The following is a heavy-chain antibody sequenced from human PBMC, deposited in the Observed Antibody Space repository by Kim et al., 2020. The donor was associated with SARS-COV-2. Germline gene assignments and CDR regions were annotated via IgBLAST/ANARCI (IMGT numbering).Heavy chain of an antibody. J-gene: IGHJ5*02. CDR1: GGSFSGYY. CDR2: INHSGST. D-gene: IGHD3-3*01. V-gene: IGHV4-34*01. Sequence: SETLSLTCAVYGGSFSGYYWSWIRQPPGKGLEWIGEINHSGSTNYNPSLKSRVTISVDTSKNQFSLKLSSVTAADTAVYYCARTSPVFTITIFGVAGRTPWFDPWGQGTLVTVSS. CDR3: ARTSPVFTITIFGVAGRTPWFDP.